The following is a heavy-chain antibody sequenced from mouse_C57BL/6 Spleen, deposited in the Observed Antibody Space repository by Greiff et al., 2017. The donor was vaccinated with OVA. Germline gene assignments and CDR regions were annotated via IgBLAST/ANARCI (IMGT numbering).Heavy chain of an antibody. Sequence: VQLQQSGAELVKPGASVKMSCKASGYTFTSYWITWVKQRPGQGLEWIGDIYPGSGSTNYNEKFKSKATLTVDTSSSTAYMQLSSLTSEDTAVYYCARGGIYVYAMDYWGQGTSVTVSS. CDR2: IYPGSGST. J-gene: IGHJ4*01. CDR1: GYTFTSYW. CDR3: ARGGIYVYAMDY. D-gene: IGHD1-1*01. V-gene: IGHV1-55*01.